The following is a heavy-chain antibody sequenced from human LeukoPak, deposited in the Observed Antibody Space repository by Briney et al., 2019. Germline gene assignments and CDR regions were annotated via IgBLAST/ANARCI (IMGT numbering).Heavy chain of an antibody. Sequence: GGTLRLSCAASGFTFSSYGMSWVRQAPGKGLEWVSSFGGGGGSTYYADSVKGRFTISRDNSKNTLYLQMNSLRAGDTAIYFCAKPARTDYTDYWGQGTLVTVSS. D-gene: IGHD1-14*01. CDR2: FGGGGGST. V-gene: IGHV3-23*01. CDR3: AKPARTDYTDY. J-gene: IGHJ4*02. CDR1: GFTFSSYG.